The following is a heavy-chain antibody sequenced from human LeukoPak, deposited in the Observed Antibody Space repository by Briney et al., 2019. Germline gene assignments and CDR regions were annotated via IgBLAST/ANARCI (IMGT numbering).Heavy chain of an antibody. CDR3: ARVGAHREPTFDY. CDR2: IYYSGST. CDR1: GGSISSYY. V-gene: IGHV4-59*01. Sequence: SETLSLTCTVSGGSISSYYWSWLRQPPGKGLEWIGYIYYSGSTNYNPSLKSRVTISVDTSKNQFPLKLSSVTAADTAVYYCARVGAHREPTFDYWGQGTLVTVSS. J-gene: IGHJ4*02. D-gene: IGHD1-14*01.